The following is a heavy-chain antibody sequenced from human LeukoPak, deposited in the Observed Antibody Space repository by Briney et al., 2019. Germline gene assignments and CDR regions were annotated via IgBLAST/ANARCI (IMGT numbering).Heavy chain of an antibody. CDR3: ARAPGSGEINLDY. CDR1: GGTFSSYA. D-gene: IGHD2-15*01. CDR2: IIPILNIA. Sequence: GASVKVSCKASGGTFSSYAINWVRQAPGQGLEWMGKIIPILNIAHHAQKFQGRVTITADKSTSTAYMDLSSLRSEDTAVYYCARAPGSGEINLDYWGQGTLVTVSS. V-gene: IGHV1-69*04. J-gene: IGHJ4*02.